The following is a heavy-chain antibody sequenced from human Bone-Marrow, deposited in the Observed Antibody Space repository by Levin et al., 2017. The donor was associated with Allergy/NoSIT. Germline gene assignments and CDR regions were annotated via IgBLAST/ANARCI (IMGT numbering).Heavy chain of an antibody. CDR2: IYPGDSDT. J-gene: IGHJ4*02. V-gene: IGHV5-51*01. CDR1: GYRFTNYW. CDR3: ARRHGTNTGSSNFFDY. D-gene: IGHD1-26*01. Sequence: KVSCEGSGYRFTNYWIGWVRQMPGKGLEWMGMIYPGDSDTKYSPSFQGQVSISADKSMSTAYLQWSSLKASDTAIYYCARRHGTNTGSSNFFDYWGQGTLVTVSS.